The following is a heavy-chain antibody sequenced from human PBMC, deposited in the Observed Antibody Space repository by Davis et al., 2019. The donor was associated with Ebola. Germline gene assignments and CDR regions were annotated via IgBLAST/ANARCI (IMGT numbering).Heavy chain of an antibody. CDR2: IIPIFGTA. CDR3: ARETPVHYGDYGWFDP. CDR1: GGTFSSYA. Sequence: SVKVSCKASGGTFSSYAISWVRQAPGQGLEWMGGIIPIFGTANYAQKFQGRVTITADESTSTAYMELSSLRSEDTAVYYCARETPVHYGDYGWFDPWGQGTLVTVSS. V-gene: IGHV1-69*13. D-gene: IGHD4-17*01. J-gene: IGHJ5*02.